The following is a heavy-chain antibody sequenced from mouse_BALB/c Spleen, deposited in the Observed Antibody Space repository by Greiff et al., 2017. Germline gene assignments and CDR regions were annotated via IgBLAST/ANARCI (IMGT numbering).Heavy chain of an antibody. CDR3: ARGDYYGTMDY. CDR2: LWAGGST. V-gene: IGHV2-9*02. J-gene: IGHJ4*01. D-gene: IGHD1-1*01. Sequence: QVQLKESGPGLVAPSQSLSITCTVSGFSLTSYGVHWVRQPPGKGLEWLGVLWAGGSTNYNSALMSRLSISKDNSKSQVFLKMNSLQTDDTAMYYCARGDYYGTMDYWGQGTSVTVSS. CDR1: GFSLTSYG.